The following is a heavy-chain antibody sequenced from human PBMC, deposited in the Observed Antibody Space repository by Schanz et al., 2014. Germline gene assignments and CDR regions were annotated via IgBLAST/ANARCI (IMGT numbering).Heavy chain of an antibody. CDR3: ARGGGPEDVFDI. V-gene: IGHV1-69*02. D-gene: IGHD2-15*01. Sequence: QVQLVQSGAEVKKPGSSMKVSCKASGGTFNSYTINWVRQAPGQGLEWMGRIIPILGIANYAQKFQGRVTITADRSTSTAYMELSSLRSEDTAVYYCARGGGPEDVFDIWGQGTSLTVSS. CDR1: GGTFNSYT. J-gene: IGHJ3*02. CDR2: IIPILGIA.